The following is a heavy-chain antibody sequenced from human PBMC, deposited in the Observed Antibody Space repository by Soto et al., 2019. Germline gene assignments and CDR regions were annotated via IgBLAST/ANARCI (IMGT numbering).Heavy chain of an antibody. J-gene: IGHJ6*02. CDR2: IYPGDSDT. CDR3: ARQNNFGYSSGWNKASYGMDV. CDR1: GYSFTSYW. D-gene: IGHD6-19*01. Sequence: PGESLKISCKGSGYSFTSYWIGWVRQMPGKGLEWMGIIYPGDSDTRYSPSFQGQVTISADKSISTAYLQWSSLKASDTAMYYCARQNNFGYSSGWNKASYGMDVWGQGTTVTVSS. V-gene: IGHV5-51*01.